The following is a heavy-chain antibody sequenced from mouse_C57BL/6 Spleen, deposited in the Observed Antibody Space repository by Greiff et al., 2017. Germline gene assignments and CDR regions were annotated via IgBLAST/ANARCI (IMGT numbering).Heavy chain of an antibody. CDR3: ARWEVYYDYAWFAY. CDR1: GYTFTSYW. J-gene: IGHJ3*01. D-gene: IGHD2-4*01. CDR2: INPNNGGT. Sequence: VQLQQSGTVLARPGASVKMSCKTSGYTFTSYWMHWVKQSHGKSLEWIGYINPNNGGTSYNQKFKGKATLTVNKSSSTAYMELRSLTSEDSAVYYCARWEVYYDYAWFAYWGQGTLVTVSA. V-gene: IGHV1-22*01.